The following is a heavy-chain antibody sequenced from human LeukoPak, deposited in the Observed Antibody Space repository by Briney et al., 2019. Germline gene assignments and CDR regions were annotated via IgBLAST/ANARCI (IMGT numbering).Heavy chain of an antibody. CDR3: AFSPRGYSYGLFDY. Sequence: SVKVSCKASGGTFSSYAISWVRQAPGQGLEWMGGIIPISGTANYAQKFQGRVTITADESTSTAYMELSSLRSEDTAVYYCAFSPRGYSYGLFDYWGQGTLVTVSS. J-gene: IGHJ4*02. D-gene: IGHD5-18*01. V-gene: IGHV1-69*13. CDR2: IIPISGTA. CDR1: GGTFSSYA.